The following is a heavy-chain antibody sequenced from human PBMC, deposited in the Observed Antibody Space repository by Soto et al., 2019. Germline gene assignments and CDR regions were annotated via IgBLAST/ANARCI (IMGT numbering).Heavy chain of an antibody. V-gene: IGHV3-15*01. D-gene: IGHD3-16*01. CDR2: IRSETDGGTA. Sequence: RGSLRRSCAVSAFTFRYAWMSWGRQAPGVGLEWVGRIRSETDGGTAYNAAPMKARFSISQDDSKKMLYLQMNSLKTEDTAVYYCTTDLLEMSSGLPFGVHWGQGTPVTVSS. J-gene: IGHJ4*02. CDR1: AFTFRYAW. CDR3: TTDLLEMSSGLPFGVH.